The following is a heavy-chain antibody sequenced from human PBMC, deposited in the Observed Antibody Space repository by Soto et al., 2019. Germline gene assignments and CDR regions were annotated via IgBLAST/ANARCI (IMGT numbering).Heavy chain of an antibody. CDR3: VREGFFYMDV. V-gene: IGHV3-7*01. CDR2: INKDGSEK. CDR1: GFIFNSYH. J-gene: IGHJ6*03. Sequence: PWGSLRLSCVASGFIFNSYHMTWVRQAPGKGLEWVANINKDGSEKYSVDSVMGRFTISRDNAKNSLYLQMNSLRAEDTAVYYCVREGFFYMDVWGKGITVTVSS.